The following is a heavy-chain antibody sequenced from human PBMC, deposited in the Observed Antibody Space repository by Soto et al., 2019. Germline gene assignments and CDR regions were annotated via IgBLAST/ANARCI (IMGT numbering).Heavy chain of an antibody. CDR1: GGSFSGYY. J-gene: IGHJ6*04. V-gene: IGHV4-34*01. D-gene: IGHD2-15*01. CDR2: INHSGST. CDR3: AGGDNYYALGV. Sequence: ETLSLTCAVYGGSFSGYYWSWIRQPPGKGLEWIGEINHSGSTNYNPSLKSRVTISVDTSKNKFSLKLSSVTAADTAVYYCAGGDNYYALGVWGEGNTVTVSS.